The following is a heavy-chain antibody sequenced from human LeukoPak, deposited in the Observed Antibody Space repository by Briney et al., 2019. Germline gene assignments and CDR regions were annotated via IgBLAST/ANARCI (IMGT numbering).Heavy chain of an antibody. V-gene: IGHV1-46*01. CDR3: ARDRVVVAATRRGYNWFDP. J-gene: IGHJ5*02. D-gene: IGHD2-15*01. Sequence: GASVKVSCKASGYTFTSYYMHWVRQAPGQGLEWMGIVNPSGGSTSYAQKFQGRVTMTRDTSTSTVYMGLSSLRSEDTAVYYCARDRVVVAATRRGYNWFDPWGQGTLVTVSS. CDR2: VNPSGGST. CDR1: GYTFTSYY.